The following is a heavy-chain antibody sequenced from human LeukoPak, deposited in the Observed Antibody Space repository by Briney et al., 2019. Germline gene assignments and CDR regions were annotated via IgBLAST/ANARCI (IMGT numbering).Heavy chain of an antibody. J-gene: IGHJ4*02. V-gene: IGHV3-7*01. Sequence: GGSLRLSCVASGFTFSNYGMHWVRQAPGKGLEWVANTKQDGSEKYYVDSVKGRFTISRDNAKNSLYLQMNTLRAEDTAVYYCARGFRGWYAEGFDYWGQGTLVTVSS. CDR1: GFTFSNYG. CDR3: ARGFRGWYAEGFDY. CDR2: TKQDGSEK. D-gene: IGHD6-19*01.